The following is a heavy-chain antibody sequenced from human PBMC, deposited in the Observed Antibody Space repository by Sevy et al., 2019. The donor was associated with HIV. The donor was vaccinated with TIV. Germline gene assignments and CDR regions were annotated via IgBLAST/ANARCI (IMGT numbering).Heavy chain of an antibody. Sequence: LSLTCAASGFTFSNYAMNWVRQAPGKGLEWVSGISATGESTYYADSVKGHFTISRDNSRNTLYLQMNSLRAEDTAVYYGANRDSSDLYAGVSVFDSWGLGTLVTVSS. V-gene: IGHV3-23*01. CDR3: ANRDSSDLYAGVSVFDS. D-gene: IGHD3-22*01. J-gene: IGHJ4*02. CDR2: ISATGEST. CDR1: GFTFSNYA.